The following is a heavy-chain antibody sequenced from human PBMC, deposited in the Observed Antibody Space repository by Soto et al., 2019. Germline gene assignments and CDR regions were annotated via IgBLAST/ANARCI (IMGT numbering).Heavy chain of an antibody. CDR3: ARVLIAGVTTD. D-gene: IGHD5-18*01. V-gene: IGHV4-34*01. Sequence: QVQLQQWGAGLLKPSETLSLTCAVYVGSFRGSYWSWIRQHPGKGLEWIGESNHVGSTNYNPSLKSRVTMSVDPAKNQFSLRLTSVTAADPAVYYCARVLIAGVTTDWGQGTLVIVSS. CDR2: SNHVGST. J-gene: IGHJ4*02. CDR1: VGSFRGSY.